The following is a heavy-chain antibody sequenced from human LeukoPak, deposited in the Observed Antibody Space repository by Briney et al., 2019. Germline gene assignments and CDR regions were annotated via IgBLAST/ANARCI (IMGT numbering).Heavy chain of an antibody. V-gene: IGHV4-4*07. CDR1: GGSISSYY. CDR3: ARGPRMVAMNGYAFDI. D-gene: IGHD2-2*01. J-gene: IGHJ3*02. Sequence: SETLSLTCIVSGGSISSYYWNWIRQSAGKGLEWIGRIYVGGSTSYNPSLKSRVTMSVDTSKIQFSLNLTSVTAADTAMYYCARGPRMVAMNGYAFDIWGPGTTVIVSS. CDR2: IYVGGST.